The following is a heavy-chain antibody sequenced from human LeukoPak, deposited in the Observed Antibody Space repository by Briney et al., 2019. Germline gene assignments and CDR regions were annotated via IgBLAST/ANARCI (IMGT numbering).Heavy chain of an antibody. CDR3: ARSLEQFYYYYMDV. Sequence: SETLSLTCTVSGGSISSYYWSWIRQPPGKGLEGMGYIYYSGSTNYNPSLKSRVTISVDTSKNQFSLKLSSVTAADTAVYYCARSLEQFYYYYMDVWGKGTTVTVSS. CDR2: IYYSGST. CDR1: GGSISSYY. D-gene: IGHD5-24*01. J-gene: IGHJ6*03. V-gene: IGHV4-59*01.